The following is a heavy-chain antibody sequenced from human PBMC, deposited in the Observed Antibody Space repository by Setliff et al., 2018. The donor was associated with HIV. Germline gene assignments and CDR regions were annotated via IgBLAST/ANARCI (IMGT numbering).Heavy chain of an antibody. J-gene: IGHJ4*02. D-gene: IGHD1-26*01. Sequence: KPSETLSLTCKVSGGSFNTRRTKWGWIRQSPGKGLEWIGSIFYFRSVTYNPSLKSRPLISIDTSKTQFSLNLRSVTAADTAVYYCVRELLGSGGTVPEVNFFDFWGQGTLVTVSS. CDR3: VRELLGSGGTVPEVNFFDF. V-gene: IGHV4-39*07. CDR1: GGSFNTRRTK. CDR2: IFYFRSV.